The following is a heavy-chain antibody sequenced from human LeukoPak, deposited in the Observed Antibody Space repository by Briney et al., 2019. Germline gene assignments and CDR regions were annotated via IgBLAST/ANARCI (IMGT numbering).Heavy chain of an antibody. CDR3: ARSYSNYGNGMDV. J-gene: IGHJ6*02. D-gene: IGHD4-11*01. V-gene: IGHV3-21*01. Sequence: KAWGSLRLSCAASGFTFSSYSMNWVRQAPGKGLEWVSSISSSSSYIYYADSVKGRFTISRDNAKNSLYLQMNSLRAEDTAVYYCARSYSNYGNGMDVWGQGTTVTVSS. CDR1: GFTFSSYS. CDR2: ISSSSSYI.